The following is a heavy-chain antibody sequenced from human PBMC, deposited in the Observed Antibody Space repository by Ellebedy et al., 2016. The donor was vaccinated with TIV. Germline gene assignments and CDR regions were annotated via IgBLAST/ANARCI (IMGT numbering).Heavy chain of an antibody. V-gene: IGHV4-4*02. J-gene: IGHJ2*01. D-gene: IGHD1-1*01. CDR1: GGSMGNINW. Sequence: MPSETLSLTCTVSGGSMGNINWWSWLRQPPGKGLEWIGEVYHSGSTNYNPSLKSRVTISADNSKNQFSLRLSSVTAADPAVYYYARDTTDPLYWYFDLWGRGTLVTVSS. CDR3: ARDTTDPLYWYFDL. CDR2: VYHSGST.